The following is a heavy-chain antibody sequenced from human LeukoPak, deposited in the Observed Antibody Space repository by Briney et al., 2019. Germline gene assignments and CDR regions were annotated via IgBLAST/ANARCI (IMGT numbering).Heavy chain of an antibody. J-gene: IGHJ6*03. CDR3: ALPAKGAFFYYYMEV. D-gene: IGHD2-2*01. CDR1: AYTSPNYG. CDR2: ISTYNGNT. Sequence: ASVKVSCKASAYTSPNYGITWVRQAPGRGLEWMGWISTYNGNTQYAQKFQGRVTMTTDTPTKTVYMELRSLRSNDTAVYYCALPAKGAFFYYYMEVWGKGTTVRLL. V-gene: IGHV1-18*01.